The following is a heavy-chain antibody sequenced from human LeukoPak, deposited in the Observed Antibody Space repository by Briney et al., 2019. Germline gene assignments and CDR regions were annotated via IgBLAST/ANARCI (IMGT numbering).Heavy chain of an antibody. V-gene: IGHV3-66*01. CDR2: IYSGGST. CDR3: ARDDYDSSGYHLPSVMDV. D-gene: IGHD3-22*01. Sequence: PGGSLRLSCAASGFAVSSNYMSWVRQAPGKGLEWVSVIYSGGSTYYADSVKGRFTISRDNSKNTLYLQMNSLRAEDTAVYYCARDDYDSSGYHLPSVMDVWGQGTTVTVSS. CDR1: GFAVSSNY. J-gene: IGHJ6*02.